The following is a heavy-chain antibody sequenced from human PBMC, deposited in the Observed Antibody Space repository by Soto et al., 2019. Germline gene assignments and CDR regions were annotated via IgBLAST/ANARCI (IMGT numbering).Heavy chain of an antibody. J-gene: IGHJ4*02. V-gene: IGHV3-48*03. CDR3: ARGQYSSGGGYFDY. CDR1: GFTFSSYE. Sequence: EVQLVESGGGLVQPGGSLRLSCAASGFTFSSYEMNWVRQAPGKGLEWVSYISSSGSTIYYADSVKGRFTISRDNAKNSRYLEMNSRGAEERDVYYCARGQYSSGGGYFDYWSQETLVTVSS. CDR2: ISSSGSTI. D-gene: IGHD6-19*01.